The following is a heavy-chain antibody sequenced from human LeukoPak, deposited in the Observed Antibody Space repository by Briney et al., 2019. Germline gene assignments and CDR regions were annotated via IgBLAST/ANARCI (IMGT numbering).Heavy chain of an antibody. CDR3: ARMRRGTYYRGRTTYYFDY. J-gene: IGHJ4*02. CDR1: GFSLRTSGMC. V-gene: IGHV2-70*17. CDR2: IDWDDDK. D-gene: IGHD3-10*01. Sequence: SGPTLVNPTQTLTLTCSFSGFSLRTSGMCVSWIRQPPGKALEWLARIDWDDDKFYSTSLRTRFTISKDTSKNQVVLTMTNMNPVDAATYYCARMRRGTYYRGRTTYYFDYWGQGTLVTVSS.